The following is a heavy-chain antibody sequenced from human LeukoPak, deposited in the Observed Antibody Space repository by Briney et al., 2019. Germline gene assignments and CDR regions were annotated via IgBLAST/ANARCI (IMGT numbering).Heavy chain of an antibody. J-gene: IGHJ6*03. CDR2: MNPNSGNT. Sequence: ASVKVSCKASGYTFTSYDINWVRQATGQGLEWMGWMNPNSGNTGYAQKFQGRVTMTRNTSTSTAYMELSSLRSEDTAVYYCARVNGDYEDADYMDVWGEGTTVTVSS. D-gene: IGHD4-17*01. V-gene: IGHV1-8*02. CDR1: GYTFTSYD. CDR3: ARVNGDYEDADYMDV.